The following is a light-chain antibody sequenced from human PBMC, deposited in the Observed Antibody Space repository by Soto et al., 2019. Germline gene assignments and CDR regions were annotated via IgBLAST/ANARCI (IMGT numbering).Light chain of an antibody. Sequence: QSALAQPASVSGSPGQSITISCTGTSSDVGGYDYVSWYQHHPGKVPKLMIYEVSNRPSGVSNRFSGSKSGNTASLTISGLQAEDEADYYCSSYKTTNTVLGNGTKGT. CDR3: SSYKTTNTV. V-gene: IGLV2-14*01. CDR1: SSDVGGYDY. CDR2: EVS. J-gene: IGLJ1*01.